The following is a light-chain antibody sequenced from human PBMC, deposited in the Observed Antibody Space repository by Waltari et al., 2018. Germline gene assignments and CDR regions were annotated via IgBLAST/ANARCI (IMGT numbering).Light chain of an antibody. CDR2: AAS. CDR3: QQGYSTPPRLT. V-gene: IGKV1-39*01. J-gene: IGKJ4*01. CDR1: QSISTY. Sequence: DIQLTQSPSSLSASVGDRVTITCRASQSISTYLSWYQQKPGKAPKLLIYAASRLHSGVPSRFSGSGSGTDFTLTISSLQPEEFATYYCQQGYSTPPRLTFGGGTKVEI.